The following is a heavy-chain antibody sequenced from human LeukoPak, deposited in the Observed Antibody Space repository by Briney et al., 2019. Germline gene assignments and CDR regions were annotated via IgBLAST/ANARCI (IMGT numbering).Heavy chain of an antibody. J-gene: IGHJ4*02. D-gene: IGHD3-22*01. V-gene: IGHV3-23*01. CDR3: VRDYDSSGFLAH. CDR2: ISGSGGST. CDR1: GFTFSSYA. Sequence: GGSLRLSCAASGFTFSSYAMSWVRQAPGKGLEWVSAISGSGGSTYYADSVKGRFTISRDNSKNTLYLQMNSLRVEDTAVYYCVRDYDSSGFLAHWGQGTLVTVSS.